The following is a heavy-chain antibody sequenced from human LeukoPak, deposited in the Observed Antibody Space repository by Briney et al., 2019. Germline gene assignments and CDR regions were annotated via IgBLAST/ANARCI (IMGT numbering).Heavy chain of an antibody. CDR1: GGSISSYY. J-gene: IGHJ4*02. Sequence: ASETLSLTCTVSGGSISSYYWSWIRQPPGKGLEWIGYIYYSGSTNYNPSLKSRVTISVDTSNNQFSLKLSSVTAADTAVYYCARHASRGAGFDYWGQGTLVTVSS. V-gene: IGHV4-59*08. D-gene: IGHD6-13*01. CDR3: ARHASRGAGFDY. CDR2: IYYSGST.